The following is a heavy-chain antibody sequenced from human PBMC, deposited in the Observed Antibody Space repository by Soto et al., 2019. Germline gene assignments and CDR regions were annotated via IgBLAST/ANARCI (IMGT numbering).Heavy chain of an antibody. Sequence: QVQLQESGPGLVKPSQTLSLTCTVSGGSISSGGYYWSWIRQHPGKGLEWIGYIYYSGSTYYNPSLKSRVTISVDTSKNQFSLKLSSVTAADTAVYYCARDKDRWLSYGMDVWGQGTTVTVSS. D-gene: IGHD6-19*01. CDR1: GGSISSGGYY. V-gene: IGHV4-31*03. CDR2: IYYSGST. CDR3: ARDKDRWLSYGMDV. J-gene: IGHJ6*02.